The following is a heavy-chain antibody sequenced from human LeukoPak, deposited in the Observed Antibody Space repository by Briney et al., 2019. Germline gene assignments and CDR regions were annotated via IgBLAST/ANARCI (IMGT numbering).Heavy chain of an antibody. D-gene: IGHD3-3*01. CDR2: ISGSGGST. CDR1: GFTFSSYA. Sequence: GGSLRLSCAASGFTFSSYAMSWVRQAPGKGLEWVPAISGSGGSTYYADSVKGRFTISRDNSKNTLYLQMNSLRAEDTAVYYCAKNDFWSGYPYYYYYYYMDVWGKGTTVTVSS. CDR3: AKNDFWSGYPYYYYYYYMDV. J-gene: IGHJ6*03. V-gene: IGHV3-23*01.